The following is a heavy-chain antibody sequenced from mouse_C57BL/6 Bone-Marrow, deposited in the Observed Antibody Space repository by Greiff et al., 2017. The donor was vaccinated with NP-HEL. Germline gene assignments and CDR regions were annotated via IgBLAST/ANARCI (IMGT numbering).Heavy chain of an antibody. D-gene: IGHD2-5*01. J-gene: IGHJ1*03. CDR2: INPSSGYT. Sequence: VQLQQSGAELAKPGASVKLSCKASGYTFTSYWMHWVKQRPGQGLDWIGYINPSSGYTKYNQKFKDKATLTADKSSSTAYMQLSSLTYEDSAVYYCARDYYSNYWYFDVWGTGTTVTVSS. CDR3: ARDYYSNYWYFDV. CDR1: GYTFTSYW. V-gene: IGHV1-7*01.